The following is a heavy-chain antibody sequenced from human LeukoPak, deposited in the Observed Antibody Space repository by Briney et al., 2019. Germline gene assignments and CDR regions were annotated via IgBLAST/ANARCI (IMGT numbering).Heavy chain of an antibody. CDR3: ARIRFSSSGMDV. J-gene: IGHJ6*02. Sequence: GGSLRLSCAASGFTFSSYEMNWVRQAPGKGLEWVSYISSSGSTIYYADSVKGRFTISRDNAKNSLYLQMNSLRAEDTAVYYCARIRFSSSGMDVWGQETTVTVSS. V-gene: IGHV3-48*03. CDR2: ISSSGSTI. CDR1: GFTFSSYE. D-gene: IGHD6-6*01.